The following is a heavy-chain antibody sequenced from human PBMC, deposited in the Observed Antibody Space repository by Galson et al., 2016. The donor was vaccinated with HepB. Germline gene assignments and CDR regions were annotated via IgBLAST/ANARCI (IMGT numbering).Heavy chain of an antibody. V-gene: IGHV3-21*06. D-gene: IGHD4-17*01. CDR1: GFTFNDYS. CDR2: VTATSVYI. CDR3: ARAAYGDYEGWYFDL. J-gene: IGHJ2*01. Sequence: SLRLSCAASGFTFNDYSMHWVRQALGKGLAWVSAVTATSVYIYYVDSVKGRFTISRDNAKNSLYLQMNRLRAEDTAVYYCARAAYGDYEGWYFDLWGRGTLVTVSS.